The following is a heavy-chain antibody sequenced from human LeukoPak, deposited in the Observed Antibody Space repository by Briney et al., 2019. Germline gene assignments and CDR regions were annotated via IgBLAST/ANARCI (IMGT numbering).Heavy chain of an antibody. D-gene: IGHD3-3*01. CDR3: AKLSRVLRFSEWPAPFDY. Sequence: GGSLRLSCAASGFTFSTYGISWVRQAPGQGLEWVSCISGSGGSTYYAESVKGRFTISRDNSTNTPYVQLNSLRADDTAVYYCAKLSRVLRFSEWPAPFDYWGQGSLVTVSS. CDR1: GFTFSTYG. CDR2: ISGSGGST. V-gene: IGHV3-23*01. J-gene: IGHJ4*02.